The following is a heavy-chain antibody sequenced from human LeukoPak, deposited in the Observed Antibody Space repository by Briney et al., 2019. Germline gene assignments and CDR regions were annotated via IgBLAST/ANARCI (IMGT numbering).Heavy chain of an antibody. CDR2: INHSGST. Sequence: SETLSLTCTVSGGSISSYYWSWIRQPRGKGLEWIGEINHSGSTNYNPSLKSRVTISVHTSKNQFSLKLSSVTAADTAVYYCARGRREPKYNWFDPWGQGTLVTVSS. V-gene: IGHV4-34*01. CDR3: ARGRREPKYNWFDP. J-gene: IGHJ5*02. D-gene: IGHD1-26*01. CDR1: GGSISSYY.